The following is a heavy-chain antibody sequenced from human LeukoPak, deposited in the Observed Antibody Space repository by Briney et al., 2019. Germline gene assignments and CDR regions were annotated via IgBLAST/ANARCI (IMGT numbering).Heavy chain of an antibody. Sequence: CGMNRVRQAPGKGLEWVSSISGSSGTIYYADSVKGRFTISRDNAKNSLYLQMNSLRAEDTAVYYCARRSEFGVLYYMDIWGKGTTVTVSS. D-gene: IGHD3-16*01. CDR2: ISGSSGTI. J-gene: IGHJ6*03. V-gene: IGHV3-48*01. CDR3: ARRSEFGVLYYMDI. CDR1: CG.